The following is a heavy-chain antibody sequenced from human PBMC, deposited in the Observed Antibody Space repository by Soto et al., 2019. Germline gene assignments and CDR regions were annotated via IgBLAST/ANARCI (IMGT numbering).Heavy chain of an antibody. CDR1: GFTFSSYW. CDR3: ARNVDTAMSYYYYGMDV. CDR2: INSDGSST. D-gene: IGHD5-18*01. V-gene: IGHV3-74*01. Sequence: EVQLVESGGGLVQPGGSLRLSCAASGFTFSSYWMHWVRQAPGKGLVWVSRINSDGSSTSYADSVKGRFTISRDNAKNTLYLQMHSLRAEDTAVYYCARNVDTAMSYYYYGMDVWGQGTTVTVSS. J-gene: IGHJ6*02.